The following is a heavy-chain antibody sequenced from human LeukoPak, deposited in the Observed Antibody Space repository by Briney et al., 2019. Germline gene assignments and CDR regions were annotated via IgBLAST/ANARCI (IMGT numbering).Heavy chain of an antibody. V-gene: IGHV3-48*01. CDR2: ISSSSSTI. CDR3: ARGSGGITIFGVVRNWFDP. J-gene: IGHJ5*02. Sequence: PGGSLRLSCAASGFTFSSYSMNWVRQAPGKGLEWVSYISSSSSTIYYADSVKGRFTISRDNAKNSLYLQMNSLRAEDTAVYYCARGSGGITIFGVVRNWFDPWGQGTLVTVSS. CDR1: GFTFSSYS. D-gene: IGHD3-3*01.